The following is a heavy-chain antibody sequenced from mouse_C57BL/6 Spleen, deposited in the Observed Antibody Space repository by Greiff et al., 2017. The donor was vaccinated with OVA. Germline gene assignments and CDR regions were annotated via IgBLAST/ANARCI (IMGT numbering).Heavy chain of an antibody. CDR3: ARSIYYGNSSFAY. J-gene: IGHJ3*01. CDR2: INPGSGGT. CDR1: GYAFTNYL. V-gene: IGHV1-54*01. D-gene: IGHD2-1*01. Sequence: QVQLQQSGAELVRPGTSVKVSCKASGYAFTNYLIEWVKQRPGQGLEWIGVINPGSGGTNYNEKFKGKATLTADKSSSTAYMQLSSLTSEDSAVYVCARSIYYGNSSFAYWGQGTLVTVSA.